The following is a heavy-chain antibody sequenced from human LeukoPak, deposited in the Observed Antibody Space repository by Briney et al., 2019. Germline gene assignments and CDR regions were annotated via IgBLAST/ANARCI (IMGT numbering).Heavy chain of an antibody. CDR3: AGERGIWGLGYCSSTSCYTDY. Sequence: ASVKVSCKASGGTFSSYTISWVRQAPGQGLEWVGRIIPILGIANYAQKFQGRVTITADKSTSTAYMELSSLRSEDTAVYYCAGERGIWGLGYCSSTSCYTDYWGQGTLVTVSS. D-gene: IGHD2-2*02. J-gene: IGHJ4*02. CDR1: GGTFSSYT. V-gene: IGHV1-69*04. CDR2: IIPILGIA.